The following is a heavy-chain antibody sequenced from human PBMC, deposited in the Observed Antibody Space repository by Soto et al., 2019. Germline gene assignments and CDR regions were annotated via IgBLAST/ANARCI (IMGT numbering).Heavy chain of an antibody. D-gene: IGHD6-13*01. Sequence: QVQLQESGPGLVKPSETLSLTCTVSGDSISSYYWSWIRQPPGQGLEWIGYIYYSGSTNYNPSLQGRVTISVDTAKNQFSLNLSSVTAADTAVYYCASSNIAAAGFYYYGMDVWGRGTTVTVSS. CDR2: IYYSGST. CDR3: ASSNIAAAGFYYYGMDV. V-gene: IGHV4-59*01. J-gene: IGHJ6*02. CDR1: GDSISSYY.